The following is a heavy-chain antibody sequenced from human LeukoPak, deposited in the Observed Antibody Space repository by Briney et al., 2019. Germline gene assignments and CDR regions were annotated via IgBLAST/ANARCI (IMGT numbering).Heavy chain of an antibody. Sequence: GPLRLSCVAPGFSFSDSYMTGIRQPQGKGLEWLAYISGSASDIYYADSVKGRFTISRDNAKNSLFLQMSGLRPEDTALYYCATDPRLLIYWGHGTLVTVSS. CDR1: GFSFSDSY. J-gene: IGHJ4*01. CDR3: ATDPRLLIY. V-gene: IGHV3-11*01. CDR2: ISGSASDI. D-gene: IGHD2-21*01.